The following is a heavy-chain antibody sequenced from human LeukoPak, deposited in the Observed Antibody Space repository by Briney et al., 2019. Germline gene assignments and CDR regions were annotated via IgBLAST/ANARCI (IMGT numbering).Heavy chain of an antibody. J-gene: IGHJ4*02. Sequence: GGSLRLSCAASGFTFDDYAMHWVRQAPGKGLEWVSGISWNSGRIGYADSVKGRFTISRDNAKNSLYLQMNSLRAEDTALYYCAKDTRGWYPYYFDYWGQGTLVTVSS. D-gene: IGHD6-19*01. CDR2: ISWNSGRI. V-gene: IGHV3-9*01. CDR1: GFTFDDYA. CDR3: AKDTRGWYPYYFDY.